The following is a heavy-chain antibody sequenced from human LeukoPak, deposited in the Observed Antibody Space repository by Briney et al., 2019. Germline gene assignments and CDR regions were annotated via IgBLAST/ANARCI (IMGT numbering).Heavy chain of an antibody. V-gene: IGHV3-53*01. CDR1: GFTVSSNY. D-gene: IGHD3-22*01. CDR2: IFSGGNI. Sequence: GSLRLSCAASGFTVSSNYMSWVRQAPGKGLEWVSVIFSGGNIYYADSVKGRFTISRDNPKNMLYLQMNSLRAEDTAVYFCAGGYYSSYYYGMDVWGQGTTVTVSS. CDR3: AGGYYSSYYYGMDV. J-gene: IGHJ6*02.